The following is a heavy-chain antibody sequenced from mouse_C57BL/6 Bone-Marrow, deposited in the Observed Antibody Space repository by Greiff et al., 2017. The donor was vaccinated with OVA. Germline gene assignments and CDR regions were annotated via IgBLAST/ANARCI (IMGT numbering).Heavy chain of an antibody. CDR2: ISYSGST. J-gene: IGHJ4*01. CDR1: GYSITSYY. CDR3: ARLGGDITTDYYAMDD. Sequence: EVKLMESGPGLAKPSPTLSLTCSASGYSITSYYWNWIRKFPGNNLEYMGYISYSGSTYYNPSLKSRISITRDTSKNQYYLQLHSVTTEDTATYYCARLGGDITTDYYAMDDWGQGTSVTVSS. V-gene: IGHV3-8*01. D-gene: IGHD1-1*01.